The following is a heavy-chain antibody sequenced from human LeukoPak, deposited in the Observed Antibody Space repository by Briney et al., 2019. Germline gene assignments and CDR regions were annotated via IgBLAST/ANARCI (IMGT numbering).Heavy chain of an antibody. CDR1: GYTFTSYA. J-gene: IGHJ4*02. Sequence: SVKVSCKASGYTFTSYAISWVRQAPGQGLEWMGGIIPIFGTANYAQKFQGRVTITTDESTSTAYMELSSLRSEDTAVYYCARGGSGYYSHFDYWGQGTLVTVSS. CDR3: ARGGSGYYSHFDY. V-gene: IGHV1-69*05. CDR2: IIPIFGTA. D-gene: IGHD3-22*01.